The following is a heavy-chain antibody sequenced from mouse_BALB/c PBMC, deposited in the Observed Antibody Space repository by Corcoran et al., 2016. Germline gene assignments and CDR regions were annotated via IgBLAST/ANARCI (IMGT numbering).Heavy chain of an antibody. CDR3: ANWDWYFDV. CDR2: IDPANGKP. CDR1: GFNIKDTY. V-gene: IGHV14-3*02. D-gene: IGHD4-1*01. Sequence: EVQLQQSGAELVKPGASVKLSCTASGFNIKDTYMHWVKQRPEQGLEWIGRIDPANGKPTYDPKFQGKATRTANTSSNTAYLQLSSLTSEDTAVYYCANWDWYFDVWGAGTTVTVSS. J-gene: IGHJ1*01.